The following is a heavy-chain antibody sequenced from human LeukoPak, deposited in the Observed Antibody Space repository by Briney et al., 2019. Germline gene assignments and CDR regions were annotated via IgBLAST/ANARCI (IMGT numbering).Heavy chain of an antibody. D-gene: IGHD1-26*01. CDR1: GGSIKSYY. J-gene: IGHJ6*02. CDR2: ISYSGST. CDR3: ARDRRSVIAGGTNYGMDV. Sequence: SETLSLTCTVFGGSIKSYYWSWIRQPPGKGLEWIGYISYSGSTKYNPSLKSRVTISLDASKNQFSLGLSSVTAADTAVYYCARDRRSVIAGGTNYGMDVWGQGTTVTVSS. V-gene: IGHV4-59*01.